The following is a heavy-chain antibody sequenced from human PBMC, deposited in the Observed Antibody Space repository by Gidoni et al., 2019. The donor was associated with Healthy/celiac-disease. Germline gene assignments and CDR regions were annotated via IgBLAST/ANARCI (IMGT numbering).Heavy chain of an antibody. CDR2: IIPIFGTA. Sequence: QVQLVQSGAEVQKPGSSVKVSCKASGGTFSSYALSWVRQAPGQGLEWMGGIIPIFGTANYAQKFQGRVTITADESTSTAYMELSSLRSEDTAVYYCARVGDSEYCSGGSCYDDAFDIWGQGTMVTVSS. V-gene: IGHV1-69*01. D-gene: IGHD2-15*01. CDR3: ARVGDSEYCSGGSCYDDAFDI. CDR1: GGTFSSYA. J-gene: IGHJ3*02.